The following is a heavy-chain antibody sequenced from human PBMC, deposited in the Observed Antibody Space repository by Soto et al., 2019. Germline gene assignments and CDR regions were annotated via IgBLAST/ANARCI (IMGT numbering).Heavy chain of an antibody. V-gene: IGHV4-59*01. Sequence: SETLSLTCTVSGGSIYSYYWSWIRQPPGKGLEWIGYIYYGGSTNYNPSLKSRATISVDTSKNQFSLRLSSLTAADTAVYYCVRVWGGAFDIRGQGTMVTGSS. D-gene: IGHD3-10*01. CDR1: GGSIYSYY. CDR2: IYYGGST. CDR3: VRVWGGAFDI. J-gene: IGHJ3*02.